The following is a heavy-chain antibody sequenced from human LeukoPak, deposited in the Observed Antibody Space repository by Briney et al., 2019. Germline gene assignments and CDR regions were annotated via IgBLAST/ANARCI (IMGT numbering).Heavy chain of an antibody. CDR2: INTDGSST. CDR3: ARGQCTSTSCYGYNWFDP. V-gene: IGHV3-74*01. CDR1: GFTFSSYW. D-gene: IGHD2-2*01. Sequence: GGSLRLSCAASGFTFSSYWMHWVRQAPGKGLVWVSRINTDGSSTSYADSVKGRFTISRDNTKNTLYLQMNSLRAEDTAVYYCARGQCTSTSCYGYNWFDPWGQGTLVTVSS. J-gene: IGHJ5*02.